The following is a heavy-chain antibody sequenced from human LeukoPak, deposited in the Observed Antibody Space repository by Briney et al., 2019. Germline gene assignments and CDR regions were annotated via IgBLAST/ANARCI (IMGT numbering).Heavy chain of an antibody. D-gene: IGHD1-26*01. J-gene: IGHJ3*02. V-gene: IGHV3-23*01. Sequence: SGASLRLSCAASGFTFSGYAMTWVRQAPGKGLEWVSGISGGGGSTYYADSVKGRFTISRDNSKNTLYLQMSSLRADDTAVYYCAKVYNGIYAGDAIDSWGQGTMVTVSS. CDR3: AKVYNGIYAGDAIDS. CDR2: ISGGGGST. CDR1: GFTFSGYA.